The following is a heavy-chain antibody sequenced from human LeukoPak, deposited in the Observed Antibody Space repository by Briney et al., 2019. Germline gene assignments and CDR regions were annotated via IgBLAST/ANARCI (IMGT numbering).Heavy chain of an antibody. CDR2: INPSGGST. CDR1: GYTFTSYY. D-gene: IGHD1-26*01. J-gene: IGHJ4*02. Sequence: GASVKVSCKASGYTFTSYYIYWVRQAPGQGLEWMGIINPSGGSTNCAQKFQGRVTMTRDTSTSTVYMELSSLRSEDTAVYYCARGWGPSGSYDYWGQGTPVTVSS. V-gene: IGHV1-46*01. CDR3: ARGWGPSGSYDY.